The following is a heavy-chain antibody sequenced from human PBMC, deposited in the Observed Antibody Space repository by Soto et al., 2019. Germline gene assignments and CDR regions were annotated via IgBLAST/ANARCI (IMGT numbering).Heavy chain of an antibody. V-gene: IGHV4-34*01. CDR1: GGSFSGYY. J-gene: IGHJ4*02. D-gene: IGHD2-2*01. CDR2: INHSGST. Sequence: QVQLQQWGAGLLKPSETLSLTCAVYGGSFSGYYWSRIRQPPGKGLEWIGEINHSGSTNYNPSLKSRVTISVDTSKNQFSLKLSSVTAADTAVYYCARIAGRGYCSSTSCYVAYWGQGTLVTVSS. CDR3: ARIAGRGYCSSTSCYVAY.